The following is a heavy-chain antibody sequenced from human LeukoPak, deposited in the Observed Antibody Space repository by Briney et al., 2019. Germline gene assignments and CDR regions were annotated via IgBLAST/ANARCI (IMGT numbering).Heavy chain of an antibody. CDR2: IRGKTYGGTT. CDR3: TTGHSS. J-gene: IGHJ5*02. V-gene: IGHV3-15*01. CDR1: GFTLSDAW. Sequence: PGGSLRLSCAAPGFTLSDAWMTWVRQAPGKGLEGVGRIRGKTYGGTTDYAAPVKGRFTISGDDSKNTLYLQMNSLKTEDTAVYYCTTGHSSWGQGTRVTVSS.